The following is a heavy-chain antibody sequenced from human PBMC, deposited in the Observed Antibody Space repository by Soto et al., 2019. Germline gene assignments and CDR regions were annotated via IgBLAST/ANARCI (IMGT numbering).Heavy chain of an antibody. Sequence: EVQLVESGGGLVKPGGSLRLSCAGSGFSFSTSTMNWVRQAPGKGLEFVSSIGRTGIDRYYIDSVQGRFTTSRHNAQTPLSLLVNSLRTKVMTLYCCVSDANRRYWGQGNLVTVSS. D-gene: IGHD2-2*01. CDR3: VSDANRRY. V-gene: IGHV3-21*01. CDR1: GFSFSTST. CDR2: IGRTGIDR. J-gene: IGHJ4*02.